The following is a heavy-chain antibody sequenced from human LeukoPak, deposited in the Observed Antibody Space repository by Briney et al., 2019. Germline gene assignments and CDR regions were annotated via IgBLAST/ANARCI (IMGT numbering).Heavy chain of an antibody. Sequence: GGSLRLSCAASGFTFSSYAMSWVRQAPGKGLEWVSGISGSGASTYYADSVKGRFTISRDSSKNTLYVQMNSLRAEDTAVYYCAKSQFGGVFDGFDIWGQGTMVTVSS. CDR1: GFTFSSYA. V-gene: IGHV3-23*01. D-gene: IGHD3-16*01. J-gene: IGHJ3*02. CDR3: AKSQFGGVFDGFDI. CDR2: ISGSGAST.